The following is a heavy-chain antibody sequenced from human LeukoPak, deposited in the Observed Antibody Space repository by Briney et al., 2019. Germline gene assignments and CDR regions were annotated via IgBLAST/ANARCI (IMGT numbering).Heavy chain of an antibody. CDR3: ARDKDYVQDY. CDR1: GVSISSYY. Sequence: SETLSLTCTVSGVSISSYYWSWIRQPAGKGLEWIGRIYSSGGTNYNPSLKSRVTMSVDTSKNQFSLKLSSVTAADTAVYYCARDKDYVQDYWGQGTLVTVSS. J-gene: IGHJ4*02. D-gene: IGHD3-16*01. CDR2: IYSSGGT. V-gene: IGHV4-4*07.